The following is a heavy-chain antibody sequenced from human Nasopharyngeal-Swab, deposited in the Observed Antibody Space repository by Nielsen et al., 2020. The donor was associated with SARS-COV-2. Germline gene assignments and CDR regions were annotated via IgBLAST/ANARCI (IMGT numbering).Heavy chain of an antibody. CDR1: GGSISSGSYY. V-gene: IGHV4-39*07. Sequence: SETLSLTCTVSGGSISSGSYYWSWIRQPAGKGLEWIGSIYHSGSTYYNPSLKSRVTISVDTSKNQFSLRLSSVTAADTAVYYCARRYGGWTGSYYYYMDVWGKGTTVTVSS. CDR3: ARRYGGWTGSYYYYMDV. D-gene: IGHD3/OR15-3a*01. J-gene: IGHJ6*03. CDR2: IYHSGST.